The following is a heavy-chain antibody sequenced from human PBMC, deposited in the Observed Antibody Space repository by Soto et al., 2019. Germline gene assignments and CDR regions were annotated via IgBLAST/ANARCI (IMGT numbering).Heavy chain of an antibody. J-gene: IGHJ6*02. CDR2: ISSSDSYI. D-gene: IGHD2-21*01. CDR1: GFTFSSYT. V-gene: IGHV3-21*01. Sequence: GGSLRLSCAASGFTFSSYTMNWVRQAPGKGLEWVSSISSSDSYIHYADSVKGRFTISRDNAKNSLYLQMNSLRAEDTAVYYCARDARLNVMDVGGQGTTVTVSS. CDR3: ARDARLNVMDV.